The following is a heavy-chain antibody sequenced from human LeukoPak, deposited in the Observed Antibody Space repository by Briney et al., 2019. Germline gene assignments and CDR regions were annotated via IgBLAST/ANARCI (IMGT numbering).Heavy chain of an antibody. J-gene: IGHJ4*02. D-gene: IGHD1-26*01. CDR3: ARGRVGATAELNFDY. Sequence: PSETLSRTCAVYGGSFSSYYWSWIRQPPGKGLEWMGEINHSGSTNYNPSLKSRVTISVDTSKNQFSLKLSSVTAADTAVYYCARGRVGATAELNFDYWGQGTLVTVSS. V-gene: IGHV4-34*01. CDR1: GGSFSSYY. CDR2: INHSGST.